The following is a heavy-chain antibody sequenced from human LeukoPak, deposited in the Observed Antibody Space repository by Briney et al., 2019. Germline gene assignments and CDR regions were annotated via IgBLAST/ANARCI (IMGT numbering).Heavy chain of an antibody. V-gene: IGHV4-59*08. CDR1: GVSIRNYY. Sequence: SETLSLICSVSGVSIRNYYWSWIRHPPGKGVEEFGYIFYSGNTNYNLSLKSRLTISVDLSTNKFSLKLTSVTGADTAVYYCARHSSWYYDFDYWGQGTLVTVSS. CDR3: ARHSSWYYDFDY. J-gene: IGHJ4*02. CDR2: IFYSGNT. D-gene: IGHD6-13*01.